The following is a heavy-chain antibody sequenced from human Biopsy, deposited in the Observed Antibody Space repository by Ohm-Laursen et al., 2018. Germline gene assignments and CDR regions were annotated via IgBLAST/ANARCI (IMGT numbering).Heavy chain of an antibody. CDR1: GFTFSNYG. CDR3: ARDQSGLRGINWYFDL. V-gene: IGHV3-33*01. D-gene: IGHD5/OR15-5a*01. CDR2: IWYDGSNK. Sequence: SLRLSCAASGFTFSNYGMHWVRQAPGKGLEWVALIWYDGSNKNSEDSVKGRFTVSRDNSKNTLFLQMNNLRAEDTAVYYCARDQSGLRGINWYFDLWGRGTLGTVSS. J-gene: IGHJ2*01.